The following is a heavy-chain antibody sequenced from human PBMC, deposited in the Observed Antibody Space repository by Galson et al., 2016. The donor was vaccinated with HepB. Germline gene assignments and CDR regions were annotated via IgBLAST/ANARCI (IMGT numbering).Heavy chain of an antibody. V-gene: IGHV3-30*01. CDR2: ISYDGRNT. CDR3: ARPGIALAGPFHFDY. D-gene: IGHD6-19*01. Sequence: SLRLSCAASGFTYSGYAMNWVRQAPGKGLEWVAVISYDGRNTYYADSVKGRFTISRDNSKNTLYLQMNSLRTEDTAMFYCARPGIALAGPFHFDYWGQGTLVIVSS. CDR1: GFTYSGYA. J-gene: IGHJ4*02.